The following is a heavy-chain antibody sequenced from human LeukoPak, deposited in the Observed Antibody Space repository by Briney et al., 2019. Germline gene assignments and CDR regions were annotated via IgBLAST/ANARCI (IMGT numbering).Heavy chain of an antibody. CDR3: ATTPKMVHYYGSGIDY. CDR2: IYYSGST. Sequence: SETLSLTCAVYGGSFSGYYWSWIRQPPGKGLEWIGSIYYSGSTYYNPSLKSRVTISVDTSKNQFSLKLSSVTAADTAVYYCATTPKMVHYYGSGIDYWGQGTLVTVSS. CDR1: GGSFSGYY. J-gene: IGHJ4*02. D-gene: IGHD3-10*01. V-gene: IGHV4-34*01.